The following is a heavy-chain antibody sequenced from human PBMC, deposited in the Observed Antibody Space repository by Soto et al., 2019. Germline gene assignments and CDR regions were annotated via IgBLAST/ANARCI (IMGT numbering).Heavy chain of an antibody. Sequence: QVQLVESGGGVVQPGRSLRLSCAASGFTFSSYGMHWVRQATGKGLEWVAVISYDGSNKYYADSVKGRFTISRDNSKNTLYLQMNSLRAEDTAVYYCAKDLPGDLDYWGQGTLVTVSS. J-gene: IGHJ4*02. CDR3: AKDLPGDLDY. V-gene: IGHV3-30*18. CDR1: GFTFSSYG. D-gene: IGHD4-17*01. CDR2: ISYDGSNK.